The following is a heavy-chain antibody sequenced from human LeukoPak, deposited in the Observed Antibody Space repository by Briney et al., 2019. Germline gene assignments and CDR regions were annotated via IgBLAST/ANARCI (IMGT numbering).Heavy chain of an antibody. V-gene: IGHV1-69*13. Sequence: GASVKVSCKASGGTFSSYAISWVQQAPGQGLEWMGGIIPIFGTANYAQKFQGRVTITADESTSTAYMELSSLRSEDTAVYYCARGAGRITMIVVVSAFDIWGQGTMVTVSS. J-gene: IGHJ3*02. CDR3: ARGAGRITMIVVVSAFDI. CDR1: GGTFSSYA. CDR2: IIPIFGTA. D-gene: IGHD3-22*01.